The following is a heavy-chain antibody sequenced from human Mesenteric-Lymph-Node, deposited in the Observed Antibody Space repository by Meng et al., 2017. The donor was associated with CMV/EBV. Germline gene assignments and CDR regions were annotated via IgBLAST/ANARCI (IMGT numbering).Heavy chain of an antibody. Sequence: SETLSLTCAVYGGSFSGYYWSWIRQPPGKGLEWIGEINHSGSTNYNPSLKSRVTISVDTSKNQFSLKLSSVTAAGTAEYYCARSRYYYGHYFDYWGQGALVTVSS. J-gene: IGHJ4*02. CDR3: ARSRYYYGHYFDY. CDR1: GGSFSGYY. CDR2: INHSGST. D-gene: IGHD3-10*01. V-gene: IGHV4-34*01.